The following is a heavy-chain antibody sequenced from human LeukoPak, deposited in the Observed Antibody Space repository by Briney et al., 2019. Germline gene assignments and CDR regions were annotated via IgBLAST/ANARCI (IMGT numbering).Heavy chain of an antibody. CDR1: GFTFSSYG. CDR3: ANAPPVTTALLWWYFDY. D-gene: IGHD4-17*01. Sequence: GGSLRLSCAASGFTFSSYGMHWLRQAPGKGLERVAFIRYDGSNKYYAGSVKGRFTISRDNSKNTLYLQMNSLRAEDTAVYYCANAPPVTTALLWWYFDYWGQGTLVTVSS. V-gene: IGHV3-30*02. CDR2: IRYDGSNK. J-gene: IGHJ4*02.